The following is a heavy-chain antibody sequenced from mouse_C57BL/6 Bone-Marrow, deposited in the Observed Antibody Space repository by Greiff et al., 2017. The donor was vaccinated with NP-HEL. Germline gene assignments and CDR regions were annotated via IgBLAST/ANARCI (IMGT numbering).Heavy chain of an antibody. J-gene: IGHJ2*01. V-gene: IGHV5-4*01. Sequence: EVQRVESGGGLVKPGGSLKLSCAASGFTFSSYALSWVRQTPEKMLAWVATISDGGSYTYYPDNVKGRFTISRDNAKNNLYLQMSHLKSEDTAMYYCARDRYDFFDYWGQGTTLTVSS. D-gene: IGHD2-4*01. CDR1: GFTFSSYA. CDR2: ISDGGSYT. CDR3: ARDRYDFFDY.